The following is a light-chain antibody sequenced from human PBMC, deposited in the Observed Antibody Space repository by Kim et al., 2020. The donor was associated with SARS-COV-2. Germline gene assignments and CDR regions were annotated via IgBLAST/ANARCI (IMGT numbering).Light chain of an antibody. CDR2: EAS. Sequence: ASVGDRVTITCRASHSISDWLAWYQQKPGEAPQLLIYEASSLESGVPSRFSGSGSGTKFTLTISSLQPDDCATYYCQQYSTYPWTFGQGTKVEIK. V-gene: IGKV1-5*03. CDR3: QQYSTYPWT. CDR1: HSISDW. J-gene: IGKJ1*01.